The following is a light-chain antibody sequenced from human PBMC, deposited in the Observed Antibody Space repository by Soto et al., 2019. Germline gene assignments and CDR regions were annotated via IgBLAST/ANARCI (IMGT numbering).Light chain of an antibody. V-gene: IGKV3-15*01. CDR3: QQYNNWPLT. J-gene: IGKJ5*01. CDR1: QGVSSN. Sequence: EIVMTQSPATLSVSPGERATLSCRASQGVSSNLAWYQQKPGQAPRLLIYGASTRATGIPARFSGSGAGTEFTLTISSLQSEDFAVYYCQQYNNWPLTFGQGTRLE. CDR2: GAS.